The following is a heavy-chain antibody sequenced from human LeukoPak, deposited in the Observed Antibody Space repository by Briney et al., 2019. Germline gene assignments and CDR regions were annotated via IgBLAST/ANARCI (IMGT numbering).Heavy chain of an antibody. CDR1: GGSISSYY. Sequence: SETLSLTCTVSGGSISSYYWSWIRQPPGKGLEWIGSIYYSGSTYYNPSLKSRVTISVDTSKNQFSLKLSSVTAADTAVYYCARREEYCSSTSCPDYWGQGTLVTVSS. CDR2: IYYSGST. D-gene: IGHD2-2*01. V-gene: IGHV4-59*05. J-gene: IGHJ4*02. CDR3: ARREEYCSSTSCPDY.